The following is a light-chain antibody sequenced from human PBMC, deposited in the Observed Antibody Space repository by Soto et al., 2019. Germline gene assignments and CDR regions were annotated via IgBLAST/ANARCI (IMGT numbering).Light chain of an antibody. CDR2: EGN. Sequence: QSVLTQPASVSGSPGQSITISCTGTNSDVGSYNLVSWYQHHPGKAPKLIIYEGNKRPSGFSNRFSGSKSGNTSSLTISGLHADDEVDYYCCSYAANIYHVFGTGTKVAVL. J-gene: IGLJ1*01. V-gene: IGLV2-23*01. CDR3: CSYAANIYHV. CDR1: NSDVGSYNL.